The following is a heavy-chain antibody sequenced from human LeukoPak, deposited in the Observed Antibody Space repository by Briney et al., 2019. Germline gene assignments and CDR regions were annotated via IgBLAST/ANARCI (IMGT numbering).Heavy chain of an antibody. V-gene: IGHV3-48*01. CDR3: ARDSPEYCSSTSCYEEGGFDY. CDR2: ISSSSSTI. J-gene: IGHJ4*02. D-gene: IGHD2-2*01. CDR1: EFTFSSYS. Sequence: GGSLRLSCAASEFTFSSYSMNWVRQAPGKGLEWVSYISSSSSTIYYADSVKGRFTISRDNAKNSLYLQMNSLRAEDTAVYYCARDSPEYCSSTSCYEEGGFDYWGQGTLVTVSS.